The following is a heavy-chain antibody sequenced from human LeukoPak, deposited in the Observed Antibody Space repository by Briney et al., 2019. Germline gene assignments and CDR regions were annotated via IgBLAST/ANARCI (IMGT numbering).Heavy chain of an antibody. J-gene: IGHJ5*02. Sequence: GGSLKLSCEASGIIFDNAWMTWVRQAPGKGLEWVGRIKSTTFGGTTDYAAHVKGRFAISRDDSGSTVYLRMDSLTVEDTALYYCTTDWGLPNCGGDCYLPWGQGTLVTVSS. CDR3: TTDWGLPNCGGDCYLP. CDR1: GIIFDNAW. V-gene: IGHV3-15*01. D-gene: IGHD2-21*02. CDR2: IKSTTFGGTT.